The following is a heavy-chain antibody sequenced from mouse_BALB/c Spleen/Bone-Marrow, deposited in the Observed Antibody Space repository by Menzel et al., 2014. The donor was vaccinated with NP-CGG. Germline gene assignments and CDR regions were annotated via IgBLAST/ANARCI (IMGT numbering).Heavy chain of an antibody. V-gene: IGHV1S135*01. CDR1: GYSFTDYN. CDR2: IDPYNGGT. Sequence: VQLKHSGPELVKPGASVKVSCKASGYSFTDYNMYWVKQSHGKSLEWIGHIDPYNGGTSYNQKFKGKATLTVDKSSSTTFMHLNSLTSEDSAVYYCARCPPIYGSRYPAWFAYWGQGTLVTVSA. D-gene: IGHD1-1*01. CDR3: ARCPPIYGSRYPAWFAY. J-gene: IGHJ3*01.